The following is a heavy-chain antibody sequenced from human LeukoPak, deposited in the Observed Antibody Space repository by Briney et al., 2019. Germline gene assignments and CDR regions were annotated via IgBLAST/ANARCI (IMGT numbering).Heavy chain of an antibody. V-gene: IGHV3-74*01. CDR2: IRSDGSDT. D-gene: IGHD5-24*01. CDR3: ARARAERSFDI. Sequence: GGSLRLSCAASGFTFSDTWMHWVRQAPGKGLVWVSRIRSDGSDTSYADSVKGRFTISRDNAENTLYLQMNSLRAEDTAVYYCARARAERSFDIWGRGTMVTVS. CDR1: GFTFSDTW. J-gene: IGHJ3*02.